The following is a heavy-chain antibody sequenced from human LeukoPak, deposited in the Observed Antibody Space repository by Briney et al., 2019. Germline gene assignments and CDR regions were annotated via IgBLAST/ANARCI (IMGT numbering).Heavy chain of an antibody. D-gene: IGHD5-18*01. CDR2: IGTAGDP. J-gene: IGHJ3*02. Sequence: PGGSLRLSCAASGFTFSSYDMHWVRHATGKGLEWVSAIGTAGDPYYPGSVKGRFTISRENAKNSLYLQMNSLRAGDTAVYYCARGCQVWIQLKERCAFDIWGQGTMVTVSS. V-gene: IGHV3-13*05. CDR1: GFTFSSYD. CDR3: ARGCQVWIQLKERCAFDI.